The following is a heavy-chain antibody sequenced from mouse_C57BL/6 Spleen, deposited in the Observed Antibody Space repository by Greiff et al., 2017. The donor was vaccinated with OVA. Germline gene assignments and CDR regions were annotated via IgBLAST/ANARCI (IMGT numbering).Heavy chain of an antibody. J-gene: IGHJ3*01. CDR3: ASPTRQLRPSWFAY. Sequence: QVQLQQSGAELARPGASVKLSCKASGYTFTSYGISWVKQRTGPGLEWIGEIYPRSGNPYYNEKFKGKATLTADKSSSTAYMELRSLTSEDSAVYFCASPTRQLRPSWFAYWGQGTLVTVSA. V-gene: IGHV1-81*01. D-gene: IGHD3-2*02. CDR2: IYPRSGNP. CDR1: GYTFTSYG.